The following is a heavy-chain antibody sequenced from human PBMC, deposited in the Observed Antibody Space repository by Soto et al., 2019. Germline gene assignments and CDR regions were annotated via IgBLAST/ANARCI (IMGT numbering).Heavy chain of an antibody. D-gene: IGHD1-1*01. CDR2: IRSSSSTI. Sequence: EVQLVESGGGLVQPGGSLRLSCAASGFTFSTYPMNWVRQVPGKGLEWVSYIRSSSSTIYYADSVKGRFTISIDSAKNSLYLQMNSLRAEDTAVYYCARDQGNNWDLAYWGQGTLVTVSS. CDR1: GFTFSTYP. J-gene: IGHJ4*02. CDR3: ARDQGNNWDLAY. V-gene: IGHV3-48*01.